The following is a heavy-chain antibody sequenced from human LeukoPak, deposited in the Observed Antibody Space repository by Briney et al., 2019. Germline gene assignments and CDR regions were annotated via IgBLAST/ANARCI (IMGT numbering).Heavy chain of an antibody. V-gene: IGHV3-53*05. Sequence: GGSLRLSCAASGFTVSSNYMSWVRQAPGKGLEWVSVIYSGGTTYYADSVKGRFTISRGNSKNTLYLQMHSLRAEDTAVYYCAKDSGPYGSGSSYFDYWGQGTLVTVSS. D-gene: IGHD3-10*01. CDR2: IYSGGTT. CDR1: GFTVSSNY. CDR3: AKDSGPYGSGSSYFDY. J-gene: IGHJ4*02.